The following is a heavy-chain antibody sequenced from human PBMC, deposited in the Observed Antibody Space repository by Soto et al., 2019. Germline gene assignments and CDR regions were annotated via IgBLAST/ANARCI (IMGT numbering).Heavy chain of an antibody. CDR3: ARDRGSGFYGQDYGGLDV. Sequence: EVQLVESGGGLVQPGGSLRLSCAASGFSFSTYWMSWVRQAPGTGLEWVANIKQDGSETFYVDSLKGRFTISRDNAQNSLHLQMNIRRAEDTAVYYCARDRGSGFYGQDYGGLDVWGQGTTVTVSS. CDR1: GFSFSTYW. D-gene: IGHD6-19*01. CDR2: IKQDGSET. V-gene: IGHV3-7*04. J-gene: IGHJ6*02.